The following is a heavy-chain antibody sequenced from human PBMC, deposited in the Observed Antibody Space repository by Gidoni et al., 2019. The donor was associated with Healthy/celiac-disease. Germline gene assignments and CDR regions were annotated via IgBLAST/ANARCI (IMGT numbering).Heavy chain of an antibody. D-gene: IGHD5-18*01. Sequence: EVQLVESGGGLVQPGGSLRLSCAASGFTFSSSWMSGVRQAPGKGLGWVANIRQDGSEKYYVDSVKGRFTISRDNAKNSLYLQMNSLRAEDTAVYYCARLYSYGQYYYYYYYMDVWGKGTTVTVSS. CDR3: ARLYSYGQYYYYYYYMDV. CDR1: GFTFSSSW. V-gene: IGHV3-7*03. J-gene: IGHJ6*03. CDR2: IRQDGSEK.